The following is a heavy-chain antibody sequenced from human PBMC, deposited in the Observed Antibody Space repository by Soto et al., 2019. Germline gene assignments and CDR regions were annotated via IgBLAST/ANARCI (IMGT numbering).Heavy chain of an antibody. CDR2: ISYSGSS. CDR3: ARATPAGSADF. CDR1: GGSNIRDGYY. J-gene: IGHJ4*02. Sequence: QVQLQESGPGLVKPSQTLSLTCTVSGGSNIRDGYYWSWIRQHPGKGLEWIAYISYSGSSYSIPSLKSRVTISADTAKNQFSLRLTSVTAADTAVYFCARATPAGSADFWGQGTLVTVSS. D-gene: IGHD2-2*01. V-gene: IGHV4-31*03.